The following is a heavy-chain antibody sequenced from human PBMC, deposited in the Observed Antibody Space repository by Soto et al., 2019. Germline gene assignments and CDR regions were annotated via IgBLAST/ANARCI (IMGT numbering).Heavy chain of an antibody. CDR3: ARGGDSSGYYSDAFDI. V-gene: IGHV1-69*13. CDR1: GGTFSSYA. CDR2: IIPIFGTA. Sequence: EASVKVSCKASGGTFSSYAISWVRQAPGQGLEWMGGIIPIFGTANYAQKFQGRVTITADESTSTAYMELSSLRSEDTAVYYCARGGDSSGYYSDAFDIWGQGTMVTVSS. J-gene: IGHJ3*02. D-gene: IGHD3-22*01.